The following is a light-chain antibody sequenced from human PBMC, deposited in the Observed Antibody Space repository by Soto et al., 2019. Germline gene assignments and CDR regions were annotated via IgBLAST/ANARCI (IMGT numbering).Light chain of an antibody. J-gene: IGLJ1*01. V-gene: IGLV3-21*02. CDR3: QVWDSSSDHPYV. CDR2: DDS. CDR1: NIGSKS. Sequence: SYELTQPPSVSVAPGQTARITCGGNNIGSKSVHWYQQKPGQAPVLVVYDDSGRPSGSPERFSGSNSGNTATLTISRVEAGDEADYYCQVWDSSSDHPYVFGTGTKVTFL.